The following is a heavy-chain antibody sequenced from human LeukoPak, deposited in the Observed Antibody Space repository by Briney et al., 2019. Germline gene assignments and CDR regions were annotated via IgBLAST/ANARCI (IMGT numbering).Heavy chain of an antibody. CDR1: GFTFSSYW. CDR3: ARDKGEAVALYYYYYGMDV. J-gene: IGHJ6*02. D-gene: IGHD6-19*01. V-gene: IGHV3-7*01. Sequence: GGSLRLSCAASGFTFSSYWMSWVRQAPGKGLEWVANIKQDGSEKYYADSVKGRFTISRDNAKNSLYLQMNSLRAEDTAVYYCARDKGEAVALYYYYYGMDVWGQGTTVTVSS. CDR2: IKQDGSEK.